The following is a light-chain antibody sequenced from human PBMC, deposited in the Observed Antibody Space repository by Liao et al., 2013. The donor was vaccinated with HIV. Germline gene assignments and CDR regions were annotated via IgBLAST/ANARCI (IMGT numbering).Light chain of an antibody. CDR2: QDV. Sequence: SYELTQPPSVSVSPGQPATITCSGDKLDDKHVSWYQQKPGQSPVLLIYQDVRRRAGIPERFSGSNSGNTATLTISRVEAGDEADYYCQMWDGSSDPWVFGGGTKLTVL. J-gene: IGLJ3*02. CDR1: KLDDKH. V-gene: IGLV3-1*01. CDR3: QMWDGSSDPWV.